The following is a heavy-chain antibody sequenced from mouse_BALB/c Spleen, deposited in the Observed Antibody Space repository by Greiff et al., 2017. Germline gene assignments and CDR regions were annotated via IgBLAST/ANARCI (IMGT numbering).Heavy chain of an antibody. Sequence: EVQLVESGPGLVKPSQSLSLTCTVTGYSITSDYAWNWIRQFPGNKLEWMGYISYSGSTSYNPSLKSRISITRDTSKNQFFLQLNSVTTEDTATYYCAREGNRDAMDYWGQGTSVTVSS. CDR3: AREGNRDAMDY. J-gene: IGHJ4*01. V-gene: IGHV3-2*02. D-gene: IGHD2-1*01. CDR1: GYSITSDYA. CDR2: ISYSGST.